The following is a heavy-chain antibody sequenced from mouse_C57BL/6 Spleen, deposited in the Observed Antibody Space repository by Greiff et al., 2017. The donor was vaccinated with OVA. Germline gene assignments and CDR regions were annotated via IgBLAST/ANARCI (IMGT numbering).Heavy chain of an antibody. CDR2: ISSGSSTI. CDR3: ARSGYYSYYFDY. V-gene: IGHV5-17*01. D-gene: IGHD2-3*01. Sequence: EVKVEESGGGLVKPGGSLKLSCAASGFTFSDYGMHWVRQAPEKGLEWVAYISSGSSTIYYADTVKGRFTISRDNAKNTLFLQMTSLRSEDTAMYYCARSGYYSYYFDYWGQGTTLTVSS. CDR1: GFTFSDYG. J-gene: IGHJ2*01.